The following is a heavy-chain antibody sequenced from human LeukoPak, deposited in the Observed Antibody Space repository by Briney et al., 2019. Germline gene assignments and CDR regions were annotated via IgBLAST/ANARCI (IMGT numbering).Heavy chain of an antibody. D-gene: IGHD1-14*01. J-gene: IGHJ4*02. CDR3: ARGAAGNFDY. CDR2: IIPIFGTA. Sequence: GASVTVSCKASGGTFSSYAISWVRQAPGQGLEWMGGIIPIFGTANYAQKFQGRVTITADGSTSTAYMELSSLRSEDTAVYYCARGAAGNFDYWGQGTLVTVSS. V-gene: IGHV1-69*13. CDR1: GGTFSSYA.